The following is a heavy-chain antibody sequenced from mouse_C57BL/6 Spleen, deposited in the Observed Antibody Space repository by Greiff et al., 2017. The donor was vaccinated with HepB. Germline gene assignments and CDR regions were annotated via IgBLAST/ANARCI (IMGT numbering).Heavy chain of an antibody. CDR2: INPNNGGN. CDR3: ARYVTMVTTGVDY. CDR1: GYTFTDYN. V-gene: IGHV1-22*01. J-gene: IGHJ4*01. Sequence: EVQLQQSGPELVKPGASVKMSCKASGYTFTDYNMHWVQQSHGKSLEWIGYINPNNGGNSYNQKFKGKATLTVNKSSSTAYMALRSLPSADSAVKYCARYVTMVTTGVDYWGQGTSVTVSS. D-gene: IGHD2-2*01.